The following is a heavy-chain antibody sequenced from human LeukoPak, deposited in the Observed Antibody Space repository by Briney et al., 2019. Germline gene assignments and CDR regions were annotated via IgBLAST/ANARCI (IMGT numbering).Heavy chain of an antibody. CDR1: GFTFSSYG. V-gene: IGHV3-30*18. CDR2: ISYDGSNK. J-gene: IGHJ6*02. CDR3: AKDSNLWSRRYYYYDMDV. Sequence: GGSLRLSCAASGFTFSSYGMHWVRQAPGKGLEWVAVISYDGSNKYYADSVKGRFTISRDNSKNTLYLQMNSLRAEDTAVYYCAKDSNLWSRRYYYYDMDVWGQGTTVTVSS. D-gene: IGHD1-14*01.